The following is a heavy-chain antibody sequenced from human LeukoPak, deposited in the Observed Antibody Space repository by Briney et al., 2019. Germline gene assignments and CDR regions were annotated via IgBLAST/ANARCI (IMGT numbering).Heavy chain of an antibody. J-gene: IGHJ4*02. Sequence: SETLSLTCAVYGGSFSGYYWSWIRQPPGKGLEWIGEINHSGSTNYNPSLESRVTISVDTSKNQFSLKLSSVTAADTAVYYCTRRGATILGFDYWGQGTLVTVSS. CDR3: TRRGATILGFDY. V-gene: IGHV4-34*01. D-gene: IGHD5-12*01. CDR2: INHSGST. CDR1: GGSFSGYY.